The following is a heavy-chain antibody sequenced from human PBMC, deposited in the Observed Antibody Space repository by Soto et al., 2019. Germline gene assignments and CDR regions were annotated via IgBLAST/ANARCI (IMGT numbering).Heavy chain of an antibody. J-gene: IGHJ5*02. V-gene: IGHV1-3*01. CDR2: INAGNGNT. Sequence: ASVKVSCKASGYTFTSYAMHWVRQAPGQRLEWMGWINAGNGNTKYSQKFQGRVTITRDTSASTAYMELSSLRSEDTAVYYCARAAPRHYDFWSSPAPWFDPWGQGTLXTVSS. D-gene: IGHD3-3*01. CDR3: ARAAPRHYDFWSSPAPWFDP. CDR1: GYTFTSYA.